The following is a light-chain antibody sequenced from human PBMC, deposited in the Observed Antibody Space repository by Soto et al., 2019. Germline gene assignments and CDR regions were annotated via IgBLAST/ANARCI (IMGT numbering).Light chain of an antibody. V-gene: IGKV3-20*01. CDR2: GAS. J-gene: IGKJ1*01. CDR3: QQYGYSPWT. CDR1: ETVSSAY. Sequence: EIVLTQSPGTLSLSPGERATLSCRASETVSSAYLAWYQQRPGQAPRLLIYGASTRATGIPDRFSGSGSGIEFTLTISRLEHEGFAVYYCQQYGYSPWTVGQGTKVDIK.